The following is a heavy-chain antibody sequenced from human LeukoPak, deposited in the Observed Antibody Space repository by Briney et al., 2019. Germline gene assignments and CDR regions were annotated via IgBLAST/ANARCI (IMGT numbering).Heavy chain of an antibody. Sequence: GGSLRLSCAASGFTFSSYAMSWVRQAPGKGLEWVSAISGSGSSTYYADSVKGRFTISRDNSKNTLYLQMNSLRAEDTAVYYCAKPSLIVGATVGFDYWGEGTLVTVSS. D-gene: IGHD1-26*01. CDR1: GFTFSSYA. J-gene: IGHJ4*02. V-gene: IGHV3-23*01. CDR2: ISGSGSST. CDR3: AKPSLIVGATVGFDY.